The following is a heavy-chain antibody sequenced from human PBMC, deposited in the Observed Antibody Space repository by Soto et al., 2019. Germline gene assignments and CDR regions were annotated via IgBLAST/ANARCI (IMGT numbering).Heavy chain of an antibody. V-gene: IGHV1-18*01. Sequence: ASVKVSCKASGYTFTSYGISWVRQAPGQGLEWMGWISAYNGNTNYAQKLQGRVTMTTDTSTSTAYMELRSLRSDDTAVYYCARVALGYCSGGSCYYYYMDVWGKGTTVTVSS. CDR1: GYTFTSYG. CDR2: ISAYNGNT. D-gene: IGHD2-15*01. CDR3: ARVALGYCSGGSCYYYYMDV. J-gene: IGHJ6*03.